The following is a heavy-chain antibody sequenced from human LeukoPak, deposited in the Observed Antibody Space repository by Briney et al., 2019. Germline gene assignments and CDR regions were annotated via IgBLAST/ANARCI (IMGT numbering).Heavy chain of an antibody. V-gene: IGHV3-23*01. D-gene: IGHD3-3*01. CDR3: AKEAISRLFDFDH. CDR2: ITGNGDT. CDR1: GFTFSNYA. Sequence: GGSLRLSCAASGFTFSNYAMAWVRQAPGKGLEWVPAITGNGDTSYADSVKGRFTSSRDNSHNTLYLQMSTLRAEDTAVYYCAKEAISRLFDFDHWGQGILVTVSS. J-gene: IGHJ4*02.